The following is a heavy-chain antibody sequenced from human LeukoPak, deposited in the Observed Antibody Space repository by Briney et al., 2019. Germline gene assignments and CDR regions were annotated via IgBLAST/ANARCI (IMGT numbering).Heavy chain of an antibody. CDR2: ISSSSSYI. D-gene: IGHD3-16*01. CDR3: ASGGGQQFDY. Sequence: PGGSLRLSCAASGFTFSLYTMHWFRQAPGRGLEWVSSISSSSSYIYYADSVKGRFTISRDNAKNSLYLQMNSLRAEDTAVYYCASGGGQQFDYWGQGTLVTVSS. CDR1: GFTFSLYT. J-gene: IGHJ4*02. V-gene: IGHV3-21*01.